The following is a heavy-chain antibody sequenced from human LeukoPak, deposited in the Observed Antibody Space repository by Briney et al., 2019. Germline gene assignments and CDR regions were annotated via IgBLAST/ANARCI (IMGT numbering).Heavy chain of an antibody. D-gene: IGHD6-13*01. CDR2: ISPSGDIT. CDR1: GFTFSNHG. V-gene: IGHV3-48*04. Sequence: GGTLRLSCAASGFTFSNHGMNWVRQAPGKGLEWASGISPSGDITYYADSVKGRFTISRDNAKNSLYLQMNSLRAEDTAVYYCARILFGYSRSWWIMDVWGKGTTVTVSS. J-gene: IGHJ6*03. CDR3: ARILFGYSRSWWIMDV.